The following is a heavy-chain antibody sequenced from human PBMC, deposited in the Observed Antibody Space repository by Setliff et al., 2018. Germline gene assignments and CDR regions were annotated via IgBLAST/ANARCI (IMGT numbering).Heavy chain of an antibody. V-gene: IGHV1-2*02. D-gene: IGHD1-26*01. J-gene: IGHJ5*02. CDR1: GNRFTDYF. Sequence: GASVKVSCKASGNRFTDYFLHWVRQAPGQGLEWMGWINPNSGDTHSAQKFQGRVTMTRDTSINTAYMELSSLTPDDTAFYYCVRSGKFGMRFWFDQWGLGTLVTVSS. CDR3: VRSGKFGMRFWFDQ. CDR2: INPNSGDT.